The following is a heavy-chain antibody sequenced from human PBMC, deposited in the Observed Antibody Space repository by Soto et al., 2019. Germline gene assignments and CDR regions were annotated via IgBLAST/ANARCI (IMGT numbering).Heavy chain of an antibody. Sequence: PGGSLRLSCAASGFTFSGSAMHWVRQASGKGLEWVGRIRSKANSYATAYAASVKGRFTISRDDSKNTAYLQMNSLKTEDTAVYYCTRLGATTDYYYYYMDVWGKGTTVTVSS. CDR2: IRSKANSYAT. D-gene: IGHD5-12*01. V-gene: IGHV3-73*01. CDR3: TRLGATTDYYYYYMDV. J-gene: IGHJ6*03. CDR1: GFTFSGSA.